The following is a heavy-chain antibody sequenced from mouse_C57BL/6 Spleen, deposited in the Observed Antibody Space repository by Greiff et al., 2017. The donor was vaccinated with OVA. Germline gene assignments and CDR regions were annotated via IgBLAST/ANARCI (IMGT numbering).Heavy chain of an antibody. D-gene: IGHD1-1*01. Sequence: QVQLQQPGAELVKPGASVKLSCKASGYTFTSYWMHWVQQRPGQGLEWIGMIHPNSGSTNYNEKFKSKTTLTVDKSSSTAYMQLSSLTTEDDTVNYCATSTSVADYWGQGTTLTVSS. CDR3: ATSTSVADY. J-gene: IGHJ2*01. V-gene: IGHV1-64*01. CDR2: IHPNSGST. CDR1: GYTFTSYW.